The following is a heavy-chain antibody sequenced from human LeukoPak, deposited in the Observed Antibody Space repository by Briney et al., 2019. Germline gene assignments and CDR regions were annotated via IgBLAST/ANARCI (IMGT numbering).Heavy chain of an antibody. CDR2: ISAYNGNT. J-gene: IGHJ3*02. CDR3: ARDWGGYRQLGDAFDI. CDR1: GYTFTSYG. Sequence: ASVKVSCKASGYTFTSYGISWVRQAPGQGLEWMGWISAYNGNTNYAQKPQGRVTMTTDTSTSTAYMELRSLRSDDTAVYYCARDWGGYRQLGDAFDIWGQGTMVTVSS. D-gene: IGHD5-12*01. V-gene: IGHV1-18*01.